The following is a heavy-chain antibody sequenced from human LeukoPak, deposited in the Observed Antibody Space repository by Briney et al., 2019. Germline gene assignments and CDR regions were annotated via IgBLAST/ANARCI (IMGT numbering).Heavy chain of an antibody. V-gene: IGHV3-7*01. CDR2: IKEDGSEE. Sequence: GGSLRLSCAGSEFTFSNFWMSWVRQAPGKGLEWVASIKEDGSEEYYVDSVKGRFAISRDDAKSLLYLQMNSLRTEDTAVYYCVRGGIASAFDIWGQGTMVTVSS. CDR1: EFTFSNFW. D-gene: IGHD6-13*01. CDR3: VRGGIASAFDI. J-gene: IGHJ3*02.